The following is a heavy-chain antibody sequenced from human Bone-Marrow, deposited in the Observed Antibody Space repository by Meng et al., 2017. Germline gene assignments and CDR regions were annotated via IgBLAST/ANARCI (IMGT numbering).Heavy chain of an antibody. CDR1: GFTFSSYS. CDR2: ISSSSSYI. CDR3: ARGGIRVVWGRLSYFDY. D-gene: IGHD2-2*01. V-gene: IGHV3-21*01. Sequence: GGSLRLSCAASGFTFSSYSMNWVRQAPGKGLEWVSSISSSSSYIYYADSVKGRFTISRDNAKNSLYLQMNSLRAEDSAVYYCARGGIRVVWGRLSYFDYWGQGTLVTVSS. J-gene: IGHJ4*02.